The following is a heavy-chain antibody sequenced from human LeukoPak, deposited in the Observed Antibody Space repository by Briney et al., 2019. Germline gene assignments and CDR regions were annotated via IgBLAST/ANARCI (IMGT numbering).Heavy chain of an antibody. CDR3: ARGGYYYDSSGYSN. D-gene: IGHD3-22*01. CDR2: IYYSGST. Sequence: SETLSLTCTVSGGSISSYYWSWIRQPPGKGLEWIGYIYYSGSTNYNPSLKSRVTISVDTSKNQFSLKLSSVTAADTAVYYCARGGYYYDSSGYSNWGQGTLVTVSS. CDR1: GGSISSYY. V-gene: IGHV4-59*01. J-gene: IGHJ4*02.